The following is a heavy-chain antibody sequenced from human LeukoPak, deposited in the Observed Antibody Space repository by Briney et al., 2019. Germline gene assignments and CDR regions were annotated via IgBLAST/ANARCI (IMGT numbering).Heavy chain of an antibody. D-gene: IGHD6-13*01. CDR2: IYESGSI. V-gene: IGHV4-39*07. Sequence: PSETLSLTCTVSGGSISGSGYYWGWVRQPPGKGLEWIGSIYESGSIYYNPSLNSRVTISVDTSKNQFSLKLSSVTAADTAKYYCATDKGPYSGSWYPNWFDPWGQGTLVTVSS. J-gene: IGHJ5*02. CDR3: ATDKGPYSGSWYPNWFDP. CDR1: GGSISGSGYY.